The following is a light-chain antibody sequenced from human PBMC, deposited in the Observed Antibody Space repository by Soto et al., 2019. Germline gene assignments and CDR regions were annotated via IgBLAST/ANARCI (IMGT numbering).Light chain of an antibody. Sequence: DIQMTQSPSSLSASVGDRVTITCRASQSISSYLNWYQQKTGKXPKLLIYAASSLQSGVPSRFSGSGSGTDFTLTISSLQPEDVATYDGQQSYSTRWTFGQGTKVDIK. CDR3: QQSYSTRWT. CDR1: QSISSY. J-gene: IGKJ1*01. CDR2: AAS. V-gene: IGKV1-39*01.